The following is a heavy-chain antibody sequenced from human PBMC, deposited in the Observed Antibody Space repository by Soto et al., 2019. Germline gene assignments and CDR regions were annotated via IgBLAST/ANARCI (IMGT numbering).Heavy chain of an antibody. CDR1: GISTSSYW. V-gene: IGHV3-7*03. CDR2: IKNDGSEK. J-gene: IGHJ4*02. Sequence: GESLKISCAASGISTSSYWMGWVRQAPGRGLEWVASIKNDGSEKYYMDSLKGRFTISRDNALNSLYLQMNSLRAEDTAVYFCVTGYQSDYWGQGTLVTVSS. CDR3: VTGYQSDY. D-gene: IGHD5-18*01.